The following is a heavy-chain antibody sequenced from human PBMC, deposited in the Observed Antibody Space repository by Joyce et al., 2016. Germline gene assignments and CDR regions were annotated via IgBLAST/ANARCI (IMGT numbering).Heavy chain of an antibody. CDR2: LYYSGSS. J-gene: IGHJ6*02. Sequence: QVQLQESGPGLVKPSQTLSLTCTVSGGSISSGDYYWSWIRQPPGKGREWIGYLYYSGSSYYNPSLNGRITMSVDTSKNQFSLKLSSVTAADTAVYFCARAPSMYGDFNYFGLNVWGQGTTVTVS. CDR3: ARAPSMYGDFNYFGLNV. CDR1: GGSISSGDYY. D-gene: IGHD3-10*02. V-gene: IGHV4-30-4*01.